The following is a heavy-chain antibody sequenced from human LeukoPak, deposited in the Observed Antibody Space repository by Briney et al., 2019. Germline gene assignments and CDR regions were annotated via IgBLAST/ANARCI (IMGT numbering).Heavy chain of an antibody. D-gene: IGHD6-19*01. CDR2: ISGSGGST. Sequence: GGSLTLSCAASGFTFSSYGMSWVRQAPGKGLEWVSAISGSGGSTYYADSVKGRFTISRDNSKNTLYLQMNSLRAEDTAVYYCALSIAVAGRGGYFDYWGQGTLVTVSS. V-gene: IGHV3-23*01. J-gene: IGHJ4*02. CDR3: ALSIAVAGRGGYFDY. CDR1: GFTFSSYG.